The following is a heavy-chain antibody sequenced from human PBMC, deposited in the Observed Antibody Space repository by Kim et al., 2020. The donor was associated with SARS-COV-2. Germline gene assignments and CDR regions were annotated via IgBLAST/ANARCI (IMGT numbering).Heavy chain of an antibody. CDR2: IYYSGST. J-gene: IGHJ4*02. Sequence: SETLSLTCTVSGGSISSGGYYWSWIRQHPGKGLEWIGYIYYSGSTYYNPSLKSRVTISVDTSKNQFSLKLSSVTAADTAVYYCARRRATVTGGGRFDYWGQGTLVTVSS. V-gene: IGHV4-31*03. CDR1: GGSISSGGYY. CDR3: ARRRATVTGGGRFDY. D-gene: IGHD4-17*01.